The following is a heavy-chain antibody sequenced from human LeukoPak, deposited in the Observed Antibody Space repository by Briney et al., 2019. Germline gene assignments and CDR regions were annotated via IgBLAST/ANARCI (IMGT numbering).Heavy chain of an antibody. D-gene: IGHD2-2*01. CDR3: ANFHCSSTRCHLSGYFQH. V-gene: IGHV3-11*01. Sequence: GGSLRLSCAASGFTFSDYHMSWIRQAPGKGLEYISYITGRGTTIYYPDSVKGRFTISRDNSKNTLYLQMNSLRAEDTAVYYCANFHCSSTRCHLSGYFQHWGQGTLVTVSS. CDR1: GFTFSDYH. CDR2: ITGRGTTI. J-gene: IGHJ1*01.